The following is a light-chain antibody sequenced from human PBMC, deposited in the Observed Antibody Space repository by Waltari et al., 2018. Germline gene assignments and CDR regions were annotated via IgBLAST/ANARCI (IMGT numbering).Light chain of an antibody. CDR1: QSVSDK. Sequence: EIVMTQSPATLSVSPGKRATLSCRASQSVSDKLAWYQQKPGQAPRLLIYGASKMASGIPDRFSGSGSGTEFTRTISSLQSEDFALYYCQQYNVWPRTFGPGTKVDIK. V-gene: IGKV3-15*01. CDR2: GAS. CDR3: QQYNVWPRT. J-gene: IGKJ3*01.